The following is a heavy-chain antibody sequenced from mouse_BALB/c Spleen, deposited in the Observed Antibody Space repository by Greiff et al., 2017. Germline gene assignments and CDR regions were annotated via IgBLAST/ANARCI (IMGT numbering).Heavy chain of an antibody. V-gene: IGHV5-6-3*01. CDR2: INPNGGST. CDR3: ARDQGLRGFDY. CDR1: GFTFSSYG. Sequence: EVQRVESGRGLVQPGGSLKLSCAASGFTFSSYGMSWVRQTPDKRLELVATINPNGGSTYYPDSVKGRFTISRDNAKNTLYLQMSSLKSEDTAMYYCARDQGLRGFDYWGQGTTLTVSS. J-gene: IGHJ2*01. D-gene: IGHD2-4*01.